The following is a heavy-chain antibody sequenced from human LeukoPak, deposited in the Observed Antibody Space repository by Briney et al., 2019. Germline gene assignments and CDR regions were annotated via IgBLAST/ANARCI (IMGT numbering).Heavy chain of an antibody. J-gene: IGHJ6*02. V-gene: IGHV1-2*02. CDR2: INPNSGGT. CDR3: ARDRGYDFSVYYGMDV. Sequence: ASVKVSCKASGYTLTGYYMHWVRQAPGQGLEWMGWINPNSGGTNYAQKFQGRVTMTRDTSISTAYMELSRLRSDDTAVYYCARDRGYDFSVYYGMDVRGQGTTVTVSS. D-gene: IGHD5-12*01. CDR1: GYTLTGYY.